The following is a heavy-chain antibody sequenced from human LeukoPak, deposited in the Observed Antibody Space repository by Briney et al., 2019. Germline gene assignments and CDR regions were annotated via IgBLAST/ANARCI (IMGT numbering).Heavy chain of an antibody. J-gene: IGHJ3*02. Sequence: PSETLSLTCTVSGGSISSYYWSWIRQPPGKGLEWIGYIYYSGSTNYNPSLKSRVTISVDTSKNQFSLKLSSVTAADTAVYYCARYEQLNAFDIWGQGTMVTVSS. D-gene: IGHD6-6*01. V-gene: IGHV4-59*08. CDR2: IYYSGST. CDR3: ARYEQLNAFDI. CDR1: GGSISSYY.